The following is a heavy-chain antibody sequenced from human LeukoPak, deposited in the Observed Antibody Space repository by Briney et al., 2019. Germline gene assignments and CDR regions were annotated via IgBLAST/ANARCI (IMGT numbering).Heavy chain of an antibody. Sequence: EASVKVSCKASGYIFTKYVVHWVRQAPGQRPEWMGWIKAGNGDTKYSQNFQDRLTITGDTSASTVYMELSSLTSEDTALYYCARDDCGDTCYPGGYWGQGTLVTVSS. V-gene: IGHV1-3*01. CDR3: ARDDCGDTCYPGGY. J-gene: IGHJ4*02. CDR1: GYIFTKYV. D-gene: IGHD2-21*01. CDR2: IKAGNGDT.